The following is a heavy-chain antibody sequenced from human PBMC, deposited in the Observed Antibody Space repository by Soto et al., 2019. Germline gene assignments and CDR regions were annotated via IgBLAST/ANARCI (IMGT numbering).Heavy chain of an antibody. CDR2: IYYSGST. J-gene: IGHJ6*02. V-gene: IGHV4-39*01. CDR3: ARLPRKLEYSSPVYYYYGMDV. D-gene: IGHD6-6*01. CDR1: GGSISSSSYY. Sequence: SETLSLTCTVSGGSISSSSYYWGWIRQPPGEGLEWIGSIYYSGSTYYNPSLKSRVTISVDTSKNQFSLKLSSVTAADTAVYYCARLPRKLEYSSPVYYYYGMDVWGQGTTVTVSS.